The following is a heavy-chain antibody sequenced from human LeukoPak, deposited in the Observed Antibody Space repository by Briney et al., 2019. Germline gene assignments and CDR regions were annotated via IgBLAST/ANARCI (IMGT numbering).Heavy chain of an antibody. V-gene: IGHV5-51*01. CDR2: IYPGDSDT. CDR3: GTTVTTSFYYYYGMDV. CDR1: GYSFTSYW. Sequence: GEALKISFKRSGYSFTSYWSGWVRHMPWKALKRMGIIYPGDSDTRHSPSFQGYVPISAAKSILPAYLQWRSLQASDTAMSYCGTTVTTSFYYYYGMDVWGQGTTVTVSS. J-gene: IGHJ6*02. D-gene: IGHD4-17*01.